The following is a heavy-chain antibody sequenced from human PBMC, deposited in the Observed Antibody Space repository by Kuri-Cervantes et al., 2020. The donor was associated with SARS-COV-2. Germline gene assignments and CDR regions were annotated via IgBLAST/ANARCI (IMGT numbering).Heavy chain of an antibody. V-gene: IGHV3-23*01. D-gene: IGHD2-2*02. Sequence: GESLKISCAASGFTFSSYAMSWVRQAPGKGLEWVSGISGSGGSTYYADSVKGRFTISRDNSKNTLYLQMNSLKASDTAMYYCARRTRYCSSTSCDIGAFDIWGQGTMVTVSS. J-gene: IGHJ3*02. CDR1: GFTFSSYA. CDR2: ISGSGGST. CDR3: ARRTRYCSSTSCDIGAFDI.